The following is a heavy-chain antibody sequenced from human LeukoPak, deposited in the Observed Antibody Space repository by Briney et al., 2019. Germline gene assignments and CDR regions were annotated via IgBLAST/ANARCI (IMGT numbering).Heavy chain of an antibody. CDR2: INPSGGST. J-gene: IGHJ6*02. CDR3: ARDQTIFGVAKNYYYYGMDV. D-gene: IGHD3-3*01. Sequence: ASVKVSCKASGYTFTSYYMHWVRQAPGQGLEWMGIINPSGGSTSYAQKFQGRVTMTRDTSTSTVYMGLSSLRSEDTAVYYCARDQTIFGVAKNYYYYGMDVWGQGTTVTVSS. CDR1: GYTFTSYY. V-gene: IGHV1-46*01.